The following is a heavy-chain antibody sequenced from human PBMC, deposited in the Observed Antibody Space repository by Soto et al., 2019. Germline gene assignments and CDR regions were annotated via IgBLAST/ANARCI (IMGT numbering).Heavy chain of an antibody. V-gene: IGHV4-34*01. CDR2: INHSGST. CDR3: ARGYSSSWYNWFDP. CDR1: GGSFSGYY. J-gene: IGHJ5*02. Sequence: SETLSLTCAVYGGSFSGYYWSWIRQPPGKGLEWIGEINHSGSTNYNPSLKSRVTISVDTSKNQFSLKLSSVTAADTAVYYCARGYSSSWYNWFDPWGQGILVTVSS. D-gene: IGHD6-13*01.